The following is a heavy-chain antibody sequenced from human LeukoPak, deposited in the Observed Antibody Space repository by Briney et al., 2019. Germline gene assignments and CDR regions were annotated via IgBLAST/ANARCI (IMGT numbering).Heavy chain of an antibody. CDR1: GGSFSGYY. D-gene: IGHD3-22*01. J-gene: IGHJ2*01. Sequence: SETLSLTCAVYGGSFSGYYWSWIRQPPGKGLEWIGYIYYSGSTNYNPSLKSRVTISVDTSKNQFSLKLSSVTAADTAVYYCARDRPRNIGYYDSSGYYRMWYFDLWGRGTLVTVSS. V-gene: IGHV4-59*01. CDR2: IYYSGST. CDR3: ARDRPRNIGYYDSSGYYRMWYFDL.